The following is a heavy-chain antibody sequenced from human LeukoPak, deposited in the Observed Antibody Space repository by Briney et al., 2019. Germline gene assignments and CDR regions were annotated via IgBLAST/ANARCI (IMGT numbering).Heavy chain of an antibody. CDR1: GDSISSYY. CDR3: ARDYAFDI. CDR2: IYYIGST. J-gene: IGHJ3*02. V-gene: IGHV4-59*01. Sequence: SETLSLTCTVPGDSISSYYWSWIRQPPGKGLEWIGYIYYIGSTNYNPSLKSRVTISVDTSKNQFSPKLSSVTAADTAVYYCARDYAFDIWGQGTMVTVSS.